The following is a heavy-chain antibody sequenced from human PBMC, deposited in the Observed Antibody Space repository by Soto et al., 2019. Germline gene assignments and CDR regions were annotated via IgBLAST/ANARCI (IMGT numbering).Heavy chain of an antibody. J-gene: IGHJ4*02. D-gene: IGHD6-6*01. Sequence: EVQLLESGGGLVQPGGSLRLSCAASGFTFSSYAMSWVRQAPGKGLEWVSAISGSGGSTYYADSVKGRFTISRDNSKNTLYLQMNSLRAEDTAVYYCAKAPPWSAARLLYGVDYWGQGTLVTVSS. V-gene: IGHV3-23*01. CDR1: GFTFSSYA. CDR2: ISGSGGST. CDR3: AKAPPWSAARLLYGVDY.